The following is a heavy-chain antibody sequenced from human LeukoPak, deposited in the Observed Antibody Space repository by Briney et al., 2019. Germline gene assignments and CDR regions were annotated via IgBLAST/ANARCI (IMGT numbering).Heavy chain of an antibody. J-gene: IGHJ4*02. D-gene: IGHD2-2*02. V-gene: IGHV1-69*13. Sequence: SVKVSCKASGGTFSSHAISWVRQAPGQGLEWMGGIIPIFGTANYAQKFQGRVTITADESTSTAYMELSSLRSEDTAVYYCARVGSRYCSSTSCYTAFDYWGQGTLVTVSS. CDR2: IIPIFGTA. CDR3: ARVGSRYCSSTSCYTAFDY. CDR1: GGTFSSHA.